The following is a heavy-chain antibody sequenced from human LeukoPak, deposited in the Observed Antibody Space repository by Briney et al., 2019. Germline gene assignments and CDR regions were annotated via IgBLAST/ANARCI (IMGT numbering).Heavy chain of an antibody. CDR3: ARGEGSGYPYYFDY. D-gene: IGHD5-12*01. CDR1: GFTFRSYS. J-gene: IGHJ4*02. CDR2: ISSSSSYI. Sequence: GGSLRLSCAASGFTFRSYSMNWVRQAAGKGVEWVSSISSSSSYIYYADSVKGRFTISRDNAKNSLYLQMNSLRAEDTAVYYCARGEGSGYPYYFDYWGQGTRVTVSS. V-gene: IGHV3-21*01.